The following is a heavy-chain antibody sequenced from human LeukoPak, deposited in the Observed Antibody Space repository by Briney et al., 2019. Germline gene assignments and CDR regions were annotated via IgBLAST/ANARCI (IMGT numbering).Heavy chain of an antibody. D-gene: IGHD5-18*01. CDR1: GLTFSTYS. CDR3: ARDPHTALDY. Sequence: GGSLRLSCAVSGLTFSTYSMNWVRQAPGKGLEWVSSISSSSRNIYYADSLRGRFSISRDNAKNTLYLQMNSLRAEDMAVYYCARDPHTALDYWGQGTLVTVSS. J-gene: IGHJ4*02. CDR2: ISSSSRNI. V-gene: IGHV3-21*01.